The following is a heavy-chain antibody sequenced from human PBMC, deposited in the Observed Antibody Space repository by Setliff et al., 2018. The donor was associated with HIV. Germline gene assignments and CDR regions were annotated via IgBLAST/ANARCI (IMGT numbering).Heavy chain of an antibody. V-gene: IGHV1-69*06. J-gene: IGHJ4*02. CDR2: IVPTYGKP. CDR1: GGIFTNYG. Sequence: ASVKVSCKTSGGIFTNYGFNWIRQAPGQGPEWMGDIVPTYGKPNYAQKFQDRVTITADKSTHTFYMQLRSLRADDTAIYYCASERAPHEPTFDSWGQGALVTVSS. CDR3: ASERAPHEPTFDS.